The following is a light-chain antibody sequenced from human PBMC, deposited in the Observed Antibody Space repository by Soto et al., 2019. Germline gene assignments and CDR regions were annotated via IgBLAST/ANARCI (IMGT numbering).Light chain of an antibody. V-gene: IGKV3-20*01. CDR1: QSISGSY. CDR2: GAS. CDR3: QRYGPSIT. Sequence: EIVLTQSPGTLSLSPGERATLSCGASQSISGSYLAWYQQKPGQAPRLLIYGASSRATDIPDRFSGSGSGAFFTLTISRPEPEDCAVYSSQRYGPSITFGQRKRVAIK. J-gene: IGKJ5*01.